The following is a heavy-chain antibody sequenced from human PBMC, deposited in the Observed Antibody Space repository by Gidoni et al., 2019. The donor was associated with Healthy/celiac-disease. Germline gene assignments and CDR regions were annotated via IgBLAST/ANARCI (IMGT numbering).Heavy chain of an antibody. J-gene: IGHJ4*02. CDR1: GFTLSSYW. CDR3: ARESDVRGHFDY. D-gene: IGHD3-10*02. CDR2: INSDGSST. V-gene: IGHV3-74*01. Sequence: EVQLVESGGGLVQPGGYLRLSCAASGFTLSSYWMHWVRQAPGKGLVWVSRINSDGSSTSYADSVKGRFTISRDNAKNTLDLQMNSLRAEDTAVYYCARESDVRGHFDYWGQGTLVTVSS.